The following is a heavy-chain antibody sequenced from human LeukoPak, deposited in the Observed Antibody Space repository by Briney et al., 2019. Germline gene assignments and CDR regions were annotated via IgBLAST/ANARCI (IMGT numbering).Heavy chain of an antibody. Sequence: GGSLRLSCAASGFTFSNYAMTWVRQAPGKGLEWVSVISGSGDNTYYADSVKGRCTISRDNAKNTVFLQMNSLRAEDTAEYYCARGLYASIYWGQGTLVTVSS. CDR2: ISGSGDNT. CDR3: ARGLYASIY. CDR1: GFTFSNYA. D-gene: IGHD3-16*01. V-gene: IGHV3-23*01. J-gene: IGHJ4*02.